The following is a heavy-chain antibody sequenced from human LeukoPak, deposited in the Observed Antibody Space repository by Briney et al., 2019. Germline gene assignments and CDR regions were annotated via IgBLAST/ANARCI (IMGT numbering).Heavy chain of an antibody. CDR2: IRYDGSNK. D-gene: IGHD3-3*01. J-gene: IGHJ4*02. CDR3: AKAAHYDFWSGYDH. V-gene: IGHV3-30*02. CDR1: GFTFSSYG. Sequence: GGSLRLSCAASGFTFSSYGMHWVRQAPGKGLEWVAFIRYDGSNKYYADSVKGRFTISRDNSKNTLYLQMNSLRAEDTAVYYCAKAAHYDFWSGYDHWGQGTVVTVSS.